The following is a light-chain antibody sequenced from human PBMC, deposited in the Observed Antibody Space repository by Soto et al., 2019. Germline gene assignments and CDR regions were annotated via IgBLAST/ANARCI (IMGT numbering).Light chain of an antibody. CDR1: QSVSNY. CDR2: DAS. J-gene: IGKJ4*01. CDR3: QQSSNWPPLT. Sequence: EIVLTQSPATLSLSPGERATLSCRASQSVSNYLVWYQQKPGQAPRLLIYDASNRATGIPARFSGSGSGTDFTLTISSLEPEDFAVYYCQQSSNWPPLTCGGGTKGDIK. V-gene: IGKV3-11*01.